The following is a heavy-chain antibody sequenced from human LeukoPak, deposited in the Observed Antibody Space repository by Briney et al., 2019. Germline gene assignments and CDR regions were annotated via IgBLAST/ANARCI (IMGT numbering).Heavy chain of an antibody. Sequence: SETLSLTCTVPGGSTSSSSYYWGWIRQPPGKGLEWIGSIYYSGSTYYNPSLKSRVTISVDTSKNQFSLKLSSVTAADTAVYYCARRTERDYYDSSGYREEIDYWGQGTLVTVSS. CDR1: GGSTSSSSYY. D-gene: IGHD3-22*01. V-gene: IGHV4-39*01. CDR2: IYYSGST. CDR3: ARRTERDYYDSSGYREEIDY. J-gene: IGHJ4*02.